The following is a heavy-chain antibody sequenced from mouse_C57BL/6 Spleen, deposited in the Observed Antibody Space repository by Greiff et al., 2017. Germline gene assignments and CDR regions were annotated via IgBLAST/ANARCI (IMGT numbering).Heavy chain of an antibody. D-gene: IGHD3-2*02. Sequence: EVQLQQSGAELVRPGASVKLSCTASGFNIKDDYMHWVKQRPEQGLEWIGWIDPANGDTEYASKFQGKATITADTSSNTAYLQLSSLTSEDTAVYYCTKGPQLRLPYYYAMDDWGQGTSVTVSS. J-gene: IGHJ4*01. CDR3: TKGPQLRLPYYYAMDD. V-gene: IGHV14-4*01. CDR1: GFNIKDDY. CDR2: IDPANGDT.